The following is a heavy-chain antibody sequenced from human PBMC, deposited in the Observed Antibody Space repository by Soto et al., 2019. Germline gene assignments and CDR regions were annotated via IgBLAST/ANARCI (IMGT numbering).Heavy chain of an antibody. CDR2: IIPIFGTA. V-gene: IGHV1-69*13. D-gene: IGHD6-6*01. CDR1: GGTFSSYA. CDR3: AREGGQRAARPGPLHYYYGMDV. J-gene: IGHJ6*02. Sequence: GASVKVSGKASGGTFSSYAIGWVRQAPGQGLEWMGVIIPIFGTANYAQKFQGRVTITADESTSTAYMELSSLRSEDTAVYYCAREGGQRAARPGPLHYYYGMDVWGQGTTGTVSS.